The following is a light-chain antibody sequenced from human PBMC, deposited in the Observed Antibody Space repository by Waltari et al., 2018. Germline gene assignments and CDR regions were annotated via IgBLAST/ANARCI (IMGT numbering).Light chain of an antibody. V-gene: IGKV1D-12*01. CDR2: AAS. J-gene: IGKJ5*01. CDR1: KGISLW. Sequence: DIQMTQSPSSVSASVGDRVTITCRASKGISLWLVWYEQKPGKARTLLIYAASNLQSGVTSRFSCSGSGTEFTLTISSLQPEDFATYYCQQANSFPITFGQGTRLEIK. CDR3: QQANSFPIT.